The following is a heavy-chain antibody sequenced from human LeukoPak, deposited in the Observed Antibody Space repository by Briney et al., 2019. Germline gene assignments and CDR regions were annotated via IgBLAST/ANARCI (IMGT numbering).Heavy chain of an antibody. J-gene: IGHJ4*02. D-gene: IGHD6-19*01. V-gene: IGHV3-7*01. CDR3: ARARSPSGRVPFFDY. CDR2: IKQDGGEK. Sequence: GGSLRLSCAASGFTYTTYWMSWVRQAPGKGLEWVANIKQDGGEKYYVDSVKGRFTISRDNAKNSVYLQMNSLRTEDTAVYYCARARSPSGRVPFFDYWGQGTLVTVSS. CDR1: GFTYTTYW.